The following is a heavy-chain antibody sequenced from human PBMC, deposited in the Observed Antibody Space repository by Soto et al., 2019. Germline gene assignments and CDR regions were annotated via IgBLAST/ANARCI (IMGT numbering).Heavy chain of an antibody. J-gene: IGHJ4*02. V-gene: IGHV4-30-2*01. CDR2: IYVGGGA. CDR3: PRVMSGSAKPISAH. CDR1: GDSISSGGYS. Sequence: SETLSLTCAVSGDSISSGGYSWGWIRQPPGKGLEGIGDIYVGGGAYYNPSLQSRVAISADRSKHQFSLNLNSVTHTDTAFYYCPRVMSGSAKPISAHWGLGPLVTVSS. D-gene: IGHD3-10*01.